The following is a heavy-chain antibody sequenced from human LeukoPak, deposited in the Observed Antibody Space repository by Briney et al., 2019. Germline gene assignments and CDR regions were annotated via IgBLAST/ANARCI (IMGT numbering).Heavy chain of an antibody. CDR1: GGSISSYY. Sequence: KPSETLSLTCTVSGGSISSYYWSWIRQPPGKGLEWIGYIYYSGSTNYNPSLKSRVTISVDTSKNQFSLKLSSVTAADTAVYYCARDQRPKRWVAAGYYYYGMDVWGQGTTVTVSS. J-gene: IGHJ6*02. V-gene: IGHV4-59*12. CDR3: ARDQRPKRWVAAGYYYYGMDV. CDR2: IYYSGST. D-gene: IGHD4-23*01.